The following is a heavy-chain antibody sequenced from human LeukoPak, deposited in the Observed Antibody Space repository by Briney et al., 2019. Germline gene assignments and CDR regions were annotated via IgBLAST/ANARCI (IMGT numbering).Heavy chain of an antibody. CDR2: ISGSGGST. Sequence: GGSLRLSCAASGFTFSSYALSWVRQAPGKGLEWVSAISGSGGSTYYADSVKGRFTISRDNSKNTLYLQMNSLRAEDTAVYYCAKDQVDIVVLDPWGQGTLVTVSS. V-gene: IGHV3-23*01. CDR1: GFTFSSYA. D-gene: IGHD2-15*01. J-gene: IGHJ5*02. CDR3: AKDQVDIVVLDP.